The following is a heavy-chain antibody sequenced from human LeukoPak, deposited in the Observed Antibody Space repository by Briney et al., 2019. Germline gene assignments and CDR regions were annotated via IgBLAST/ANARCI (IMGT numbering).Heavy chain of an antibody. J-gene: IGHJ4*02. CDR1: GGSISSYY. V-gene: IGHV4-4*07. D-gene: IGHD2-2*01. Sequence: SETLSLTCTVSGGSISSYYWSWIRQPAGKGLEWIGRIYTSGSTNYNPSLKSRVTMSVDTSKNQFSLKLSSVTAADTAVYYCARGYCSSTSCYGFDCWGQGTLVTVSS. CDR3: ARGYCSSTSCYGFDC. CDR2: IYTSGST.